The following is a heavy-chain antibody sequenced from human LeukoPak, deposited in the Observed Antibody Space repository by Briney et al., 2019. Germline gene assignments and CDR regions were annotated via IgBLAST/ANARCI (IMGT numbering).Heavy chain of an antibody. CDR1: GGSISSDY. Sequence: PSETLSLTCTVSGGSISSDYWSWIRQPPGKGLEYIGYVYYSGVTYYNPSLKSRVTISVDTSKKQFSLKLSSVTAADTAVYYCARAGSDYHPFDDWGQGTLVTVSS. CDR3: ARAGSDYHPFDD. D-gene: IGHD3-10*01. J-gene: IGHJ4*02. CDR2: VYYSGVT. V-gene: IGHV4-59*01.